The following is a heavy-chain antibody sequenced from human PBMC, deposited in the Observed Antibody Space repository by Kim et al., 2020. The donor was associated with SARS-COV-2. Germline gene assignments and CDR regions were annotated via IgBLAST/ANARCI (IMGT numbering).Heavy chain of an antibody. V-gene: IGHV5-51*01. CDR2: IYPGDSDT. Sequence: GESLKISCKGSGYSFTSYWIGWVRQMPGKGLEWMGIIYPGDSDTRYSPSFQGQVTISADKSISTAYLQGSSLKASDTAMYYCARLWVDIVVVPAAIWKGRFDPWGQGTLVTVSS. CDR3: ARLWVDIVVVPAAIWKGRFDP. J-gene: IGHJ5*02. D-gene: IGHD2-2*03. CDR1: GYSFTSYW.